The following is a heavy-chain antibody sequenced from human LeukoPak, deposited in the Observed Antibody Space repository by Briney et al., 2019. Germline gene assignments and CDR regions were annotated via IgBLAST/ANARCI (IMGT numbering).Heavy chain of an antibody. Sequence: KTSETLSLTCTVSGGSISSGSYYWSWIRQPAGKGLEWIGRIYTRGSTNYNPSLKSRLTISVDTSKNQFSLKLSSVTAADTAVYYCAREPGYYPDYWGQGTLVTVSS. V-gene: IGHV4-61*02. CDR1: GGSISSGSYY. D-gene: IGHD3-9*01. CDR3: AREPGYYPDY. CDR2: IYTRGST. J-gene: IGHJ4*02.